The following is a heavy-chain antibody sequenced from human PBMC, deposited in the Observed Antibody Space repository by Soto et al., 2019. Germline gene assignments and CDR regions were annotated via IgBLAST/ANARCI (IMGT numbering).Heavy chain of an antibody. J-gene: IGHJ6*02. CDR2: INHSGST. CDR1: GGSFSGYY. D-gene: IGHD5-12*01. Sequence: SETLSLTCAVYGGSFSGYYWSWIRQPPGKGLEWIGEINHSGSTNYNPSLKSRVTISVDTSKNQFSLKLSSVTAADTAVYYCARRASHYYGMDVWGQGTTVTVSS. CDR3: ARRASHYYGMDV. V-gene: IGHV4-34*01.